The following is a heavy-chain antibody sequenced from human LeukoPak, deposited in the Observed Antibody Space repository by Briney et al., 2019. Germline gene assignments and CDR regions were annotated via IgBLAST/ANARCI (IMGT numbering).Heavy chain of an antibody. V-gene: IGHV4-59*08. CDR1: GGSISTYY. D-gene: IGHD3-22*01. CDR2: ISYNGST. Sequence: SETLSLTCTVSGGSISTYYWSWIRQPPGKGLEWIGYISYNGSTNYNPSLKSRVTISVDTSNNQFSLKLSSVTAADTAVYYCARHDRPYYYDSSGYGSHAFDIWGQGTMVTVSS. J-gene: IGHJ3*02. CDR3: ARHDRPYYYDSSGYGSHAFDI.